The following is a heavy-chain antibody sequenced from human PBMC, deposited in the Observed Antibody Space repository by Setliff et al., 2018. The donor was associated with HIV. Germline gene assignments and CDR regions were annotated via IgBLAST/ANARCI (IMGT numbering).Heavy chain of an antibody. CDR2: ISHRGST. Sequence: SETLSLTCAVYGGSFSDYYWTWIRQSPGKGLEWIGEISHRGSTNYNPSLKSRVTISVDTSKNQFSLKLNSVTAADTAVYYCARRGMWSYETGGNPTATFDYWGQGVLVTVSS. V-gene: IGHV4-34*01. D-gene: IGHD2-8*02. CDR3: ARRGMWSYETGGNPTATFDY. CDR1: GGSFSDYY. J-gene: IGHJ4*02.